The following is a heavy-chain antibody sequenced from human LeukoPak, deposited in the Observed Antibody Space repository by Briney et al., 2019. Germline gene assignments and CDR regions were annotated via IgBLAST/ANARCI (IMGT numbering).Heavy chain of an antibody. V-gene: IGHV3-23*01. CDR2: ISGSGGST. Sequence: PGGSLRLSCAASGFTFSSYGMSWVRQAPGKGLEWVSAISGSGGSTYYADSVKGRFTISRDNSKNTLYLQMNSLRAEDTAVYYCAKSGFRMATIIYFDYWGQGTLVTVSS. J-gene: IGHJ4*02. CDR3: AKSGFRMATIIYFDY. D-gene: IGHD5-24*01. CDR1: GFTFSSYG.